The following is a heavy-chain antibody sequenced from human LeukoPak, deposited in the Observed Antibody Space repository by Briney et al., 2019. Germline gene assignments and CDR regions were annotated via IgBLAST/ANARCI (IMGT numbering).Heavy chain of an antibody. J-gene: IGHJ4*02. D-gene: IGHD4-11*01. CDR2: IYYSGST. CDR1: GGAITNYY. V-gene: IGHV4-39*01. CDR3: ARLMTTFDY. Sequence: SETLSLTCGVSGGAITNYYWGWIRQPPGKGLEWIGSIYYSGSTYYNPSLKSRVTISVDTSKNQFSLKLSSVTAADTAVYYCARLMTTFDYWGQGTLVTVSS.